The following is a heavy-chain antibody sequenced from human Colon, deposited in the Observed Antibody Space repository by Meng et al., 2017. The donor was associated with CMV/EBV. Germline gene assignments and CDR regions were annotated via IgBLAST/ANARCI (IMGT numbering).Heavy chain of an antibody. CDR2: IIPLFGSP. D-gene: IGHD6-13*01. Sequence: VQVVQSGAEVKKCGSSVKVSCKASGGTVDTYTFNWLRQAPGQELEWMGGIIPLFGSPSYSQEIRGRVTITADELEVNSLRSEDTAVYYCARGKQEGFDLWGQGTLVTVSS. CDR1: GGTVDTYT. CDR3: ARGKQEGFDL. J-gene: IGHJ5*02. V-gene: IGHV1-69*12.